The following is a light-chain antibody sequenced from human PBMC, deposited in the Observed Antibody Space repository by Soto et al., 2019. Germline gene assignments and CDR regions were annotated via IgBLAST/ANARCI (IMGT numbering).Light chain of an antibody. CDR1: QSVSSDY. CDR3: QQRSNWPPRT. J-gene: IGKJ4*01. Sequence: IVLTQSPGTLSLSPGAMATLSCRAIQSVSSDYLAWYQQKPGQAPRLLIYDASNRATGIPARFSGSGSGTDFTLTISSLEPEDFAVYYCQQRSNWPPRTFGGGTKVDIK. V-gene: IGKV3-11*01. CDR2: DAS.